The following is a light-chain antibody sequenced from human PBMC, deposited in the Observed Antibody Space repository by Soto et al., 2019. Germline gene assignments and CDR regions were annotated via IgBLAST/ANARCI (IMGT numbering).Light chain of an antibody. Sequence: EIVITQAPVTLSVSPGERATLSCRASQSVSSNLAWYQQKPGQAPRLLIYDASTRATGIPARLSGSGSGTEFTLTISSLQSEDFAVYYCQQYNNWPQTFGQGTQVEIK. CDR1: QSVSSN. V-gene: IGKV3-15*01. J-gene: IGKJ1*01. CDR2: DAS. CDR3: QQYNNWPQT.